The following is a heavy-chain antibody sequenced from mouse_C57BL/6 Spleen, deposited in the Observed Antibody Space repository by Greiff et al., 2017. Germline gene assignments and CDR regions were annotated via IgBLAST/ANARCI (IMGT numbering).Heavy chain of an antibody. CDR1: GYTFTSYW. CDR3: TRVIYYYGSSYIWYFDV. CDR2: IYPGNSDT. D-gene: IGHD1-1*01. V-gene: IGHV1-5*01. Sequence: VQLKQSGTVLARPGASVKMSCKTSGYTFTSYWMHWVKQRPGQGLEWIGAIYPGNSDTSYNQKFKGKAKLTAVTSASTAYMELSSLTNEDSAVYYCTRVIYYYGSSYIWYFDVWGTGTTVTVSS. J-gene: IGHJ1*03.